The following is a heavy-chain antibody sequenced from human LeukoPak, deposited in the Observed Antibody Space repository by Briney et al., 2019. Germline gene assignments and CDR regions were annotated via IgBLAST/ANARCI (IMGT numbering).Heavy chain of an antibody. V-gene: IGHV4-59*01. CDR3: ARASYCGGDCSIPPDY. D-gene: IGHD2-21*02. CDR2: IYYSGST. J-gene: IGHJ4*02. CDR1: GGSISSYY. Sequence: SETLSLTCTVSGGSISSYYWSWIRQPPGKGLEWIGYIYYSGSTNYNPSLKSRVAISVDTSKNQFSLKLSSVTAADTAVYYCARASYCGGDCSIPPDYWGQGTLVTVSS.